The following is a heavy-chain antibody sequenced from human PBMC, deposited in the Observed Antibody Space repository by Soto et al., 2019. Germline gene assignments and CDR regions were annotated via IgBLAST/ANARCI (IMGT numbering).Heavy chain of an antibody. CDR3: ARRYSSSFAY. Sequence: PSETLSLTWTVCWGTISSYGRSWIRQPPGKGLEWIGYIYYSGSTNYNPSLKSRVTISVDTSKNQFSLKLSSVTAADTDVYYCARRYSSSFAYWGQGTLVTVS. CDR1: WGTISSYG. V-gene: IGHV4-59*08. CDR2: IYYSGST. J-gene: IGHJ4*02. D-gene: IGHD6-13*01.